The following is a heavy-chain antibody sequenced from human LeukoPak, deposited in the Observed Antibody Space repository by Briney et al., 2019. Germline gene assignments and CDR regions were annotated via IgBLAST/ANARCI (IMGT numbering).Heavy chain of an antibody. CDR2: INSDGSTT. Sequence: GGSLRLSCAASGFTFSTYWMHRVRQAPGKGLVWVSRINSDGSTTYADYVKGRFTISRDNAEKTMYLQLNSLRAEDTAVYYCARVKDGVWALDIWGQGTLVTVSS. D-gene: IGHD3-16*01. V-gene: IGHV3-74*01. CDR1: GFTFSTYW. CDR3: ARVKDGVWALDI. J-gene: IGHJ3*02.